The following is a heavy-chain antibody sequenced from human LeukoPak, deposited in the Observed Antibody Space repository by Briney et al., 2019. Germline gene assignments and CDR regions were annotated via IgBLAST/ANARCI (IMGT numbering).Heavy chain of an antibody. CDR3: ARGIWFGEYRHFDY. CDR1: GYSISSGYY. Sequence: TSETLSLTCTVSGYSISSGYYWDWIRQPPGKGLEWIGSIYYSGSTYYNPSLKSRVTISVDTSKNQFSLKLSSVTAADTAVYYCARGIWFGEYRHFDYWGQGTLVTVSS. CDR2: IYYSGST. J-gene: IGHJ4*02. D-gene: IGHD3-10*01. V-gene: IGHV4-38-2*02.